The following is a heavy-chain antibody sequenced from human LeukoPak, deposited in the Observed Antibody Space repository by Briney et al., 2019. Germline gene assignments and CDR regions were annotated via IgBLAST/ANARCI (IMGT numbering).Heavy chain of an antibody. J-gene: IGHJ4*02. CDR3: AKGSYYDSSGSFHFDY. Sequence: GGSLRLSCAAPGFTFSSYAMSWVRQAPGKGLEWVSGISGSGDNTYYADSVKGRFTISRDNSKNTLYVQVNSLGTEDTAAYYCAKGSYYDSSGSFHFDYWGQGTLVTVSS. D-gene: IGHD3-22*01. V-gene: IGHV3-23*01. CDR2: ISGSGDNT. CDR1: GFTFSSYA.